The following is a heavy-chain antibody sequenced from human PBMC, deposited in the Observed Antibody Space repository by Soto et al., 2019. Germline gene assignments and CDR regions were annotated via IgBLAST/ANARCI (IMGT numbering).Heavy chain of an antibody. CDR2: IYATGTT. V-gene: IGHV4-4*07. CDR1: GASISGFY. Sequence: SETLSLTCTVSGASISGFYWSWIRKSAGKGLEWIGRIYATGTTDYNPSLKSRVMMSVDTSKKQFSLKLRSVTAADTAVYYCVRDGTKTLRDWFDPWGQGFEVTVSS. CDR3: VRDGTKTLRDWFDP. D-gene: IGHD1-1*01. J-gene: IGHJ5*02.